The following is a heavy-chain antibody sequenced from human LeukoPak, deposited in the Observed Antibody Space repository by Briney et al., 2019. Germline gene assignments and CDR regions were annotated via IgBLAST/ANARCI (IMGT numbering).Heavy chain of an antibody. Sequence: KPSETLSLTCAVYGGSFSGYYWSWIRQPPGKGLEWIGEINHSGSTNYNPSLKSRVTISVDTSKTQFSLKLSSVTAAGTAVYYCARGGGATVTTAAFDIWGQGTMVTVSS. V-gene: IGHV4-34*01. CDR1: GGSFSGYY. D-gene: IGHD4-17*01. J-gene: IGHJ3*02. CDR3: ARGGGATVTTAAFDI. CDR2: INHSGST.